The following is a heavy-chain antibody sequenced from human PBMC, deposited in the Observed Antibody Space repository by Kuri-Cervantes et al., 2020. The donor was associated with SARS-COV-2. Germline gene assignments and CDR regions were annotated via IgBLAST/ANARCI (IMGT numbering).Heavy chain of an antibody. J-gene: IGHJ4*02. CDR2: IYYSGST. D-gene: IGHD3-3*01. CDR3: ARMYYDFWSGYYKYYFDY. Sequence: GSLRLSCTVSGGSTSSYYWSWIRQPPGKGLEWIGYIYYSGSTNYNPSLKSRVTISVDTSKNQFSLKLSSVTAADTAVYYCARMYYDFWSGYYKYYFDYWGQGTLVTVSS. V-gene: IGHV4-59*01. CDR1: GGSTSSYY.